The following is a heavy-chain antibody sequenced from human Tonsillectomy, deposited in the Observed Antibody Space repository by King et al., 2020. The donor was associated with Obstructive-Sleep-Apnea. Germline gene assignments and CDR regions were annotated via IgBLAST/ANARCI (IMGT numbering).Heavy chain of an antibody. V-gene: IGHV4-30-4*07. D-gene: IGHD3-3*01. CDR3: ARAIWSGYSDRYYFDY. CDR2: IYYSGGT. CDR1: GGSISSDGYS. Sequence: QLQESGPGLVKPSQTLSLTCAVSGGSISSDGYSWSWIRQPPGKGLEWIGYIYYSGGTFYHPSLKSRVTISIDTSKNQFSLKLSSVTAADTAVYYCARAIWSGYSDRYYFDYWGQGTLVTVSS. J-gene: IGHJ4*02.